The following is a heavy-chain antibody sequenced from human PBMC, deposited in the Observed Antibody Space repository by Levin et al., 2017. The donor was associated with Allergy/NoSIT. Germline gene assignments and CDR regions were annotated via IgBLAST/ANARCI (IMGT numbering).Heavy chain of an antibody. D-gene: IGHD1-1*01. J-gene: IGHJ6*03. CDR1: GYSFTSYW. Sequence: KVSCQGSGYSFTSYWIGWVRQMPGKGLEWMGIIYPGDSDTRYSPSFQGQVTISADKSISTAYLQWSSLKASDTAINYCARRGTRDYYYYMDVWGKGTTVTVSS. CDR2: IYPGDSDT. CDR3: ARRGTRDYYYYMDV. V-gene: IGHV5-51*01.